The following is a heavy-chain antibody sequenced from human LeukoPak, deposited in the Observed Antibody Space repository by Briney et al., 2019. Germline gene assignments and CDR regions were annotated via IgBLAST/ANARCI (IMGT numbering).Heavy chain of an antibody. V-gene: IGHV3-23*01. D-gene: IGHD2-2*01. CDR1: GFTFRNYG. J-gene: IGHJ6*04. CDR2: IHTTGGKT. Sequence: GGTLRLSCATSGFTFRNYGMAWVRQAPGKGLEWVSSIHTTGGKTYYADSVKGRFTISRDNSKNTLYLQMNSLRAEDTAVYYCAKALVVPAEPMDVWGKGTTVTISS. CDR3: AKALVVPAEPMDV.